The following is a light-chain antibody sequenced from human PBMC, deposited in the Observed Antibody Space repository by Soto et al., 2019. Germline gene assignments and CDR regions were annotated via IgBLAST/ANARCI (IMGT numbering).Light chain of an antibody. Sequence: QSVLTQPPSASGSPGQSVTISCTGTSSDVGGYNSVSWYQQHPGRAPKLMIYEVSKRPSGVPDRFSGSKSGNTASLTVSGLQADDAADYFCTSHAGIDTRVFGGGTNLTVL. CDR1: SSDVGGYNS. V-gene: IGLV2-8*01. CDR3: TSHAGIDTRV. CDR2: EVS. J-gene: IGLJ3*02.